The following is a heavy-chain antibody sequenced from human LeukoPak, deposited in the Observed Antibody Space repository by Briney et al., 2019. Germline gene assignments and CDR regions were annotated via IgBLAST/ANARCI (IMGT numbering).Heavy chain of an antibody. CDR2: ISSSSTTI. CDR1: GLTFSSYS. V-gene: IGHV3-48*01. CDR3: ARARRSGGITMIRGVKDRGWFDP. Sequence: QSGGSLRLSCAASGLTFSSYSMLWVRQAPGKGLEWVSYISSSSTTIYYADSVKGRFTISRDNSMNTLYLQMNSLRAEDTAVYYCARARRSGGITMIRGVKDRGWFDPWGQGTLVTVSS. J-gene: IGHJ5*02. D-gene: IGHD3-10*01.